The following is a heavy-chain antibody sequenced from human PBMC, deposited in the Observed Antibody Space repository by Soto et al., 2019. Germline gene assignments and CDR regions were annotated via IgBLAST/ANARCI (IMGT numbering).Heavy chain of an antibody. V-gene: IGHV3-48*03. J-gene: IGHJ3*02. CDR1: GFTFSSYE. Sequence: EVQLVESGGGLVQPGGSLRLSCAASGFTFSSYEMNWVRQAPGKGLEWVSYISSSGSTIYYADSVKGRFTISRDNAKNSLYLQMNSLRAEDTAVYYCARVAAAALWDFDIWGQGTMVTVSS. D-gene: IGHD6-13*01. CDR3: ARVAAAALWDFDI. CDR2: ISSSGSTI.